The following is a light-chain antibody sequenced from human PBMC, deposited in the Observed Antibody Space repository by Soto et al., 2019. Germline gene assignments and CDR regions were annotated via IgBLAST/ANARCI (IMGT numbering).Light chain of an antibody. CDR3: QQRSNWPPVIT. J-gene: IGKJ5*01. Sequence: EIVLTQSPATLSLSPGERATLSCRASQSFSCDLAWYQQKPGQAPRLLIYDASKMATGIPARFSGRGSGTDFTLTISSLEPEDFAVYYCQQRSNWPPVITFGQGTRLE. V-gene: IGKV3-11*01. CDR1: QSFSCD. CDR2: DAS.